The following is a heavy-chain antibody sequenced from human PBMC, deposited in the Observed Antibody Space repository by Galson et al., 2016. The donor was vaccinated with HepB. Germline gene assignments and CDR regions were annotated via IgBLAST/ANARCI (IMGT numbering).Heavy chain of an antibody. D-gene: IGHD3-16*02. CDR2: INTGNGNT. V-gene: IGHV1-3*04. CDR3: VGGGGTYHFDY. Sequence: SVKVSCKASGYAFTRYTMHWVRQAPGQRLEWMGWINTGNGNTKYSQTFKGRVTFTRDTSATIFYMELSSLRSEDTAIYYCVGGGGTYHFDYWGQGPLVTVSS. CDR1: GYAFTRYT. J-gene: IGHJ4*02.